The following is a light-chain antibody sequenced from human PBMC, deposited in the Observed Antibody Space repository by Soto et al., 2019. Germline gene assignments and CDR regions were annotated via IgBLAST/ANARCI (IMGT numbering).Light chain of an antibody. CDR2: DTS. CDR3: LLSHSGPRRV. J-gene: IGLJ3*02. V-gene: IGLV7-46*01. CDR1: TGAVTSGHY. Sequence: QAVVTQEPSLTVSPGGTVTLTCGSSTGAVTSGHYPYWFQQKPGQAPRTLIYDTSNKHSWTPARFSGSLLGGKAALTLSGAQPEDEAEYYCLLSHSGPRRVFGGGTKVTVL.